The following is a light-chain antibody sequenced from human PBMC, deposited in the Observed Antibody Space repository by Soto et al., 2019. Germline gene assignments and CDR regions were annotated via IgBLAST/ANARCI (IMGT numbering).Light chain of an antibody. CDR2: DAS. J-gene: IGKJ5*01. Sequence: RASQSVGSFLAWYQQKPGQAPRLLIYDASNRAAGIPARFSGSGSGTDFTLTISSLGPEDFAIYYCQQRQYWPPITFGQGTRLEIK. CDR1: QSVGSF. V-gene: IGKV3-11*01. CDR3: QQRQYWPPIT.